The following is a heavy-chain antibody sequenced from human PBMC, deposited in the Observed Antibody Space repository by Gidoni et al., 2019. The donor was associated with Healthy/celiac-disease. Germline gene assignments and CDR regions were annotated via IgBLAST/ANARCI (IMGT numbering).Heavy chain of an antibody. V-gene: IGHV3-30-3*01. D-gene: IGHD5-18*01. CDR3: ARDRDTAMEPGGYYYGMDV. CDR1: GFTFSSYA. J-gene: IGHJ6*02. CDR2: ISYDGSNK. Sequence: QVQLVESGGGVVQPGRSLRLSCAASGFTFSSYAMPWVRQAPGKGLEWVAVISYDGSNKYYADSVKGRFTISRDNSKNTLYLQMNSLRAEDTAVYYCARDRDTAMEPGGYYYGMDVWGQGTTVTVSS.